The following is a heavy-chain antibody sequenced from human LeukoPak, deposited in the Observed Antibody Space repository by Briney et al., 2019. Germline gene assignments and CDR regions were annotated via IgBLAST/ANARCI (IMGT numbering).Heavy chain of an antibody. V-gene: IGHV3-30-3*01. CDR2: ISYDGSNK. Sequence: PGGSLRLSCAASGFTFSSYAMHWVRQAPGKGLEWVAVISYDGSNKYYADSVKGRFTISRDNSKNTLYLQMNSLRAEDTAVYYCARASNTQLLYNSGRFYYYYYYMDVWGKGTTVTVSS. CDR3: ARASNTQLLYNSGRFYYYYYYMDV. D-gene: IGHD2-2*02. CDR1: GFTFSSYA. J-gene: IGHJ6*03.